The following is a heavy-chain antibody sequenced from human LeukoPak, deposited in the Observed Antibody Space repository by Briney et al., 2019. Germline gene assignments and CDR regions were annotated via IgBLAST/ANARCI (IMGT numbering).Heavy chain of an antibody. J-gene: IGHJ5*02. D-gene: IGHD2-15*01. CDR1: GYSFTSYW. CDR2: IYPGDSDT. CDR3: ARRVAGMFNWFDP. Sequence: GGSLRLSCTGSGYSFTSYWIGWVRQMPGKGLEWMGIIYPGDSDTRYSPPFQGQVTISADKSISTAYLQWSSLKASDTAMYYCARRVAGMFNWFDPWGQGTLVTVSS. V-gene: IGHV5-51*01.